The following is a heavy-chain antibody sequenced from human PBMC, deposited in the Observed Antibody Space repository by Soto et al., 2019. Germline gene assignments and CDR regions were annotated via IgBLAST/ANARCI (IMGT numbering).Heavy chain of an antibody. Sequence: KPSETLSLTCTVSGGSISSGGYYWSWIRQPPGKGLEWIGYIYYSGSTYYNPSLKSRVTISVDTSKNQFSLKLSSVTAADTAVYYCARSEVLTGTTPPHSYYYYYGMDVWGQGTTVTVS. CDR3: ARSEVLTGTTPPHSYYYYYGMDV. J-gene: IGHJ6*02. V-gene: IGHV4-30-4*01. CDR1: GGSISSGGYY. D-gene: IGHD1-7*01. CDR2: IYYSGST.